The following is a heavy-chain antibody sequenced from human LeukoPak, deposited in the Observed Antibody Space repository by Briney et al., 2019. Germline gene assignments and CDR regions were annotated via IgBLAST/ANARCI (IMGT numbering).Heavy chain of an antibody. CDR2: ISWNSGSI. J-gene: IGHJ4*02. Sequence: GGSLRLSCAASGFTFDDYAMHWVRQAPGKGLEWVSGISWNSGSIGYADSVKGRFTISRDNAKNSLYLQMNSLRAEAAALYYCAKDRGHSNWNYFDYWGQGTLVTVSS. CDR3: AKDRGHSNWNYFDY. V-gene: IGHV3-9*01. D-gene: IGHD2-8*01. CDR1: GFTFDDYA.